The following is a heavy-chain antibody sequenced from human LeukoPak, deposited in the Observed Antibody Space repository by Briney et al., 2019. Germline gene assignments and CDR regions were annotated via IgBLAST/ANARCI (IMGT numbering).Heavy chain of an antibody. CDR2: IKEAGTEK. CDR1: GFTFSRYW. D-gene: IGHD5-24*01. Sequence: GGSLRLSCAASGFTFSRYWMTWVRQAPGKGPKWVANIKEAGTEKFYVGSVKGRFTISRDNAKNSLYLQMNNLRADDTAVYYCARDADLGATITGGFDIWGQGTMVTVSS. CDR3: ARDADLGATITGGFDI. J-gene: IGHJ3*02. V-gene: IGHV3-7*01.